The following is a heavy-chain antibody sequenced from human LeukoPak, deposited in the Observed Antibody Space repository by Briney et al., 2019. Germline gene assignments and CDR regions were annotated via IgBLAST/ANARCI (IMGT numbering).Heavy chain of an antibody. V-gene: IGHV1-46*01. CDR1: GGTFSSYA. Sequence: LWASVKVSCKASGGTFSSYAISWVRQAPGHGLEWMGIIDPSGGTTSYAQKFQGRVTMTRDTSTSTVYMELSSLRSEDTAVYYCARGLVVATSELDYWGQGTLVTVSS. J-gene: IGHJ4*02. D-gene: IGHD1-26*01. CDR3: ARGLVVATSELDY. CDR2: IDPSGGTT.